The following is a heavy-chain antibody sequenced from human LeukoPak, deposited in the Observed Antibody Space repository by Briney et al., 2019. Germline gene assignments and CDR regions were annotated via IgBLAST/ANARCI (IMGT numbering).Heavy chain of an antibody. CDR1: GGSFSGYY. J-gene: IGHJ6*03. D-gene: IGHD3-3*01. CDR2: INHSGST. Sequence: SETLSLTCAVYGGSFSGYYWSWIRQPPGKGLEWIGEINHSGSTNYNPSLKSRVTISVDTSKNQFSLKLSSVTAADTAVYYCARELYDFWSGYLGYYYYYMDVWGKGTTVTVSS. V-gene: IGHV4-34*01. CDR3: ARELYDFWSGYLGYYYYYMDV.